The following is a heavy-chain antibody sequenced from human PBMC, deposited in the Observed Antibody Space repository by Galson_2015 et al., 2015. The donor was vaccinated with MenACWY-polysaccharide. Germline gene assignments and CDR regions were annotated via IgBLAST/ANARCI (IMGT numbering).Heavy chain of an antibody. J-gene: IGHJ4*02. CDR2: INVDGSQQ. D-gene: IGHD4-23*01. CDR1: RFTFSAIW. Sequence: SLRLSCAASRFTFSAIWMSWVRQAPGKGLEWVALINVDGSQQYYMDSVKGRFAISRDNAKNSLYLQMNSLRAEDTAVYYCARDVYGGHFDYWGQGTLVTVSS. CDR3: ARDVYGGHFDY. V-gene: IGHV3-7*01.